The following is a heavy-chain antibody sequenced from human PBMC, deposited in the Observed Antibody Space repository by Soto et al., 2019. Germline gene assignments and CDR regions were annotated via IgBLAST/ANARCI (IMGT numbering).Heavy chain of an antibody. CDR2: ISYDGSNK. Sequence: GGSLRLSCAASGFTFSSYAMHWVRQAPGKGLEWVAVISYDGSNKYYADSVKGRFTISRDNSKNTLYLQMNSLRAEDTAVYYCARESILRGPKTGTTGFDYWGQGTLVTVSS. J-gene: IGHJ4*02. V-gene: IGHV3-30-3*01. CDR3: ARESILRGPKTGTTGFDY. D-gene: IGHD1-7*01. CDR1: GFTFSSYA.